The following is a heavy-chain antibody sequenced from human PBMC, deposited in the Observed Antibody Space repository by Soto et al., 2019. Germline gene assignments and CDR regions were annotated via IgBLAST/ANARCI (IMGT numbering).Heavy chain of an antibody. CDR2: MNPNSGNT. Sequence: ASVKVSCKASGCTFTSYDINWVRQATGQGLEWMGWMNPNSGNTGYAQKFQGRVTMTRNTSISTAYMELSSLRSEDTAVYYCARGRDDYVWGSYRFYYYYYGMDVWGQGTTVTVSS. CDR3: ARGRDDYVWGSYRFYYYYYGMDV. V-gene: IGHV1-8*01. CDR1: GCTFTSYD. D-gene: IGHD3-16*02. J-gene: IGHJ6*02.